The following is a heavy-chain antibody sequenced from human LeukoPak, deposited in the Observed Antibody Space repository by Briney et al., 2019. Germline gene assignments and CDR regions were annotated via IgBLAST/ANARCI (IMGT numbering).Heavy chain of an antibody. V-gene: IGHV3-9*01. J-gene: IGHJ3*02. CDR1: GFTFDDYA. D-gene: IGHD3-22*01. Sequence: GGSLRLSCAASGFTFDDYAMHWVRQAPGKGLEWVSGISWNSGSIGYADSVKGRFTISRDNAKNSLYLQMNSLRAEDTALYYCAKATTRITMIVPAFDIWGQGTMVTVSS. CDR3: AKATTRITMIVPAFDI. CDR2: ISWNSGSI.